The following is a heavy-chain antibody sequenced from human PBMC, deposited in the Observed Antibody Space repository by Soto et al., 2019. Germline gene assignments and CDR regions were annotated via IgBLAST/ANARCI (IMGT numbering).Heavy chain of an antibody. CDR3: ARTGDNDAFDI. D-gene: IGHD3-10*01. Sequence: SETLSLTCTVAGGSISSGGYYWSWIRQHPGKGLEWIGYIYYSGSTYYNPSLKSRVTISVDTSKNQFSLKLSSVTAADTAVYYCARTGDNDAFDIWGQGTMVTVSS. CDR1: GGSISSGGYY. CDR2: IYYSGST. V-gene: IGHV4-31*03. J-gene: IGHJ3*02.